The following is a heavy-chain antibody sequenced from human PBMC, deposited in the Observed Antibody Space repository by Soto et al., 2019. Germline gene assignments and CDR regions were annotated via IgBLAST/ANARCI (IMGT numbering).Heavy chain of an antibody. Sequence: EVQLVESGGGLVQPDRPLRLSCEASGFNFENYAMHWVRQVPGKGLEWVSAISWNSGQLDYADSVRGRFTISRDNGKDSLYLEMNSLRPDDTALYFCAKDKPTGEYSYYRYMDVWGRGTTVIVSS. CDR3: AKDKPTGEYSYYRYMDV. CDR2: ISWNSGQL. J-gene: IGHJ6*03. D-gene: IGHD4-17*01. CDR1: GFNFENYA. V-gene: IGHV3-9*01.